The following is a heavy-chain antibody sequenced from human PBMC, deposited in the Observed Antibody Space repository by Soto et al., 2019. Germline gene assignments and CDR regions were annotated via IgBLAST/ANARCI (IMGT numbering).Heavy chain of an antibody. D-gene: IGHD3-16*01. CDR2: INPNSGNT. CDR1: GYDFTSYY. CDR3: ASLYYGQQRTTVLDSYSFDS. V-gene: IGHV1-8*01. J-gene: IGHJ3*02. Sequence: SVKVDCRPFGYDFTSYYITWARQATGQGLEWMGWINPNSGNTSYAQKFQGRVTMTRDTSISTACMELRSLRSEHTAVYYCASLYYGQQRTTVLDSYSFDSWGQGTMVTVSS.